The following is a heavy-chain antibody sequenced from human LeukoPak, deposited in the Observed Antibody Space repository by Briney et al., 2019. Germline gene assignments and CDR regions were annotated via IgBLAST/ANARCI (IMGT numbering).Heavy chain of an antibody. D-gene: IGHD6-13*01. CDR2: INPNSGGT. Sequence: ASVTVSCKASGYTFTGYYMHWVRQAPGQGLEWMGWINPNSGGTNYAQKFQGRVTMTRDTSISTAYMELSRLRSDDTAVYYCARDAGSSSWYPTSPAYYYGMDVWGQGTTVTVSS. CDR1: GYTFTGYY. V-gene: IGHV1-2*02. J-gene: IGHJ6*02. CDR3: ARDAGSSSWYPTSPAYYYGMDV.